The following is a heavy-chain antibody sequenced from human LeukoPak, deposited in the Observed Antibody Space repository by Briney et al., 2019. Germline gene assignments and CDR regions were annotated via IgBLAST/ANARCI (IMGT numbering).Heavy chain of an antibody. CDR3: ARDLYDSGNYFDY. J-gene: IGHJ4*02. CDR1: GGSITSNNW. V-gene: IGHV4-4*02. CDR2: IYHSGST. Sequence: SETLSLTCAVSGGSITSNNWWSWVRQPPGKGLEWIGEIYHSGSTNYNASLKSRVTISVDKSKNQFSLKLSSVTAADTAVYYCARDLYDSGNYFDYWGQGTLVTVSS. D-gene: IGHD3-10*01.